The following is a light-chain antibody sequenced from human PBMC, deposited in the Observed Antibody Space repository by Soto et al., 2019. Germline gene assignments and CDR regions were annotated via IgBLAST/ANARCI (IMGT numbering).Light chain of an antibody. CDR2: LGS. J-gene: IGKJ4*01. CDR3: MQALQTPLT. V-gene: IGKV2-28*01. CDR1: QSLLHSNGYNY. Sequence: EIVMTQSPISLPVTPGEPASISCRSSQSLLHSNGYNYLDWYLQKPGQSPQLLISLGSNRASGGPDRFSGSGSGTDFTLKISRVEAEDVGVYYCMQALQTPLTFGGGTKVEIK.